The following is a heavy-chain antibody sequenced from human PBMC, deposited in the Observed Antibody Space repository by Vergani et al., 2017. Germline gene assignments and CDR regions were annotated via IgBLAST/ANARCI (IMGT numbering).Heavy chain of an antibody. CDR1: GGSISSSTPY. CDR3: AGHERFLEWLLSDWFDP. D-gene: IGHD3-3*01. Sequence: QLQLQESGPGLVKTSETLSLTCIVPGGSISSSTPYWGWIRHPPGKGMEWIGSIYYTGSAYYNPSLKSRVIISVDTSKNQFSLKLSSVTAADTAVYYCAGHERFLEWLLSDWFDPWGQGTLVTVSS. J-gene: IGHJ5*02. V-gene: IGHV4-39*01. CDR2: IYYTGSA.